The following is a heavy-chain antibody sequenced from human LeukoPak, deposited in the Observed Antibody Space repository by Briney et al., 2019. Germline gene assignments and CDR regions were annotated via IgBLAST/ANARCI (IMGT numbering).Heavy chain of an antibody. V-gene: IGHV3-33*01. Sequence: GGSLRLSCAASGFTFTTYGMHWVRQAPGKGLEWVAVIWYDGSNKYYADSVKGRFTISRDNSKNTLYLQMNSLRAEDTAVYYCARDSSSSWYWGDYWGQGTLVTVSS. D-gene: IGHD6-13*01. CDR2: IWYDGSNK. J-gene: IGHJ4*02. CDR3: ARDSSSSWYWGDY. CDR1: GFTFTTYG.